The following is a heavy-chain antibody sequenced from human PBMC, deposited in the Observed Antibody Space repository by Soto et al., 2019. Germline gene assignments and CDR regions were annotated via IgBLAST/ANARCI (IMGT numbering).Heavy chain of an antibody. J-gene: IGHJ6*02. CDR3: TRDGRRGYDMDV. Sequence: GGSLRLSCAASGFSFSDYSLNWVRQAPGKGLEWLAHIAHDITTVFYADSVRGRFTISRDNAKNSLFLQMSRLRDEDTAVYYCTRDGRRGYDMDVWGQGTTVTVSS. V-gene: IGHV3-48*02. CDR2: IAHDITTV. CDR1: GFSFSDYS. D-gene: IGHD1-26*01.